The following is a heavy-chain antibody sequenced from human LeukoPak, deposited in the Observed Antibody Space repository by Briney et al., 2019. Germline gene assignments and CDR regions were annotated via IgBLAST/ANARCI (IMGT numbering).Heavy chain of an antibody. CDR1: GGSFSGCY. V-gene: IGHV4-34*01. CDR3: ARGRQYQLPSSKKYCSGGSCYSNYYFDC. Sequence: SETLSLTCAVYGGSFSGCYWSWIRQPPGKGLDWIGEINHSGSTNYNPSLKSRVTISVDTSKNQFSLKLSSVTAADTAVYYCARGRQYQLPSSKKYCSGGSCYSNYYFDCWGQGTLVTVSS. J-gene: IGHJ4*02. D-gene: IGHD2-15*01. CDR2: INHSGST.